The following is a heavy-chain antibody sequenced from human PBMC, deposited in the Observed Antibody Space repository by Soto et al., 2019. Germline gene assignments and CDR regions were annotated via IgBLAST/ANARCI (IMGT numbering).Heavy chain of an antibody. CDR1: GDSVSSNSAA. J-gene: IGHJ6*02. V-gene: IGHV6-1*01. CDR3: ARLNGYCVSTSCHGYYGMDV. Sequence: PSQTLSLTCAISGDSVSSNSAAWNWIRQSPSRGLEWLGRTYYRSKWYNDYAVSVKSRITINPDTSMNEFSLRLSSVTAADTAVYYCARLNGYCVSTSCHGYYGMDVWGQGTTVTVSS. CDR2: TYYRSKWYN. D-gene: IGHD2-2*03.